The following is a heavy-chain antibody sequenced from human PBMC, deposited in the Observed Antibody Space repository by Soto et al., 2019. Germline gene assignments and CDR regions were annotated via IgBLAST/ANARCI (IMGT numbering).Heavy chain of an antibody. V-gene: IGHV3-23*01. CDR2: VRSDEDTT. J-gene: IGHJ4*02. D-gene: IGHD1-26*01. Sequence: EVQVLESGGGLVQPGGSLRLSCAGSGFTFSKYGMNWVRQAPGKGLEWVSGVRSDEDTTYNAESVKGRFTVSRDTSKITVYLQMDTLRFGDTARYCCAEGKGIGATPDGANSWGQGTLVTVSP. CDR3: AEGKGIGATPDGANS. CDR1: GFTFSKYG.